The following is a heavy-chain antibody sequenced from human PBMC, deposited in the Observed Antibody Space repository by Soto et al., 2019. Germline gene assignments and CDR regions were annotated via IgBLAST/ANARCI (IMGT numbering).Heavy chain of an antibody. D-gene: IGHD2-2*01. CDR1: GYTLTELS. V-gene: IGHV1-24*01. J-gene: IGHJ3*02. CDR2: FDPEDGET. Sequence: ASVKVSCKVSGYTLTELSMHWVRQAPGKGLEWMGGFDPEDGETIYAQKFQGRVTMTEDTSTDTAYMELSSLRSEDTAVYYCATGSPKYQLLWIGAFDIWGQGTMVTVSS. CDR3: ATGSPKYQLLWIGAFDI.